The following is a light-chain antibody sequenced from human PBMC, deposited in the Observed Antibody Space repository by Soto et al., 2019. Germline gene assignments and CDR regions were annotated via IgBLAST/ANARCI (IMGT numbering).Light chain of an antibody. J-gene: IGKJ3*01. CDR2: GAS. Sequence: DIVMTQSPATLSVSPGERATLSCRASQSVSSNLAWYQQKPGQAPRRLVYGASTRATGIPARFSGSGSGTEFILTISSLQSEDFALYYCQQYNNWPSFTFGPGTKVDIK. CDR1: QSVSSN. CDR3: QQYNNWPSFT. V-gene: IGKV3-15*01.